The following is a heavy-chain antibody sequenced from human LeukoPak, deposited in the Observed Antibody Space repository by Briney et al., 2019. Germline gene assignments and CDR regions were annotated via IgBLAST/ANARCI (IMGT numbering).Heavy chain of an antibody. V-gene: IGHV1-46*01. CDR3: AREENIAAAGVYYYGVDV. D-gene: IGHD6-13*01. J-gene: IGHJ6*02. Sequence: GAPVKVSCKASGYTFTSYYMHWVRQAPGQGLEWMGIINPSGGSTSYAQKFQGRVTMTRDTSTSTVYMELSSLRSEDTAVYYCAREENIAAAGVYYYGVDVWGQGTTVTVSS. CDR1: GYTFTSYY. CDR2: INPSGGST.